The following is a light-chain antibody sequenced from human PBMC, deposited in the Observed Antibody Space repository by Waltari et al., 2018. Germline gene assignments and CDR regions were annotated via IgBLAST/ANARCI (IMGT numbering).Light chain of an antibody. V-gene: IGKV3-15*01. CDR2: GAS. Sequence: DIVMTQSPATLSVSPGERATLSCRASQSIGNNLAWYQHKPGQAPSFLIYGASTRATGIPARFSGSGSGTEFTLTISSLQSADFAVYYCQQYNNWPETFGQGTKVEIK. CDR1: QSIGNN. CDR3: QQYNNWPET. J-gene: IGKJ1*01.